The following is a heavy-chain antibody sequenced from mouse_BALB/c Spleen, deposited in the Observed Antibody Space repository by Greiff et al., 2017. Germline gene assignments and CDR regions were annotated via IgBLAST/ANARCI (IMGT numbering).Heavy chain of an antibody. J-gene: IGHJ3*01. CDR2: ISSGSSTI. V-gene: IGHV5-17*02. CDR3: ATYYRYDGFAY. D-gene: IGHD2-14*01. Sequence: DVKLVESGGGLVQPGGSRKLSCAASGFTFSSFGMHWVRQAPEKGLEWVAYISSGSSTIYYADTVKGRFTISRDNPKNTLFLQMTSLRSEDTAMYYCATYYRYDGFAYWGQGTLVTVSA. CDR1: GFTFSSFG.